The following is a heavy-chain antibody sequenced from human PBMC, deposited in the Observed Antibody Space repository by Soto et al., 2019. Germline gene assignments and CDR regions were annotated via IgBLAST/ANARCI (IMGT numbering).Heavy chain of an antibody. Sequence: PSETLSLTCAVYGGSFSGYYWSWIRQPPGKGLEWIGEINHSGSTNYNPSLKSRVTISVDTSKNQFSLKLSSVTAADTAVYYCARGPALSSSYLYYFDYWGQGTLVTVPQ. CDR1: GGSFSGYY. J-gene: IGHJ4*02. V-gene: IGHV4-34*01. CDR2: INHSGST. D-gene: IGHD6-13*01. CDR3: ARGPALSSSYLYYFDY.